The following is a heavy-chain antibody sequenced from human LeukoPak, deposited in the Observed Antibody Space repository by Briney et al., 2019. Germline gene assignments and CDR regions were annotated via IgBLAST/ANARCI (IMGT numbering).Heavy chain of an antibody. Sequence: GGSLRLSCAASGFTFSDYAMSWVRQAPGQGLEWVSTISDDGSGTYYADSVKGRFTISRDNSKNTLFLQINSLRAEDSAVYYCAKDTEYYYDSSGYSNFDSWGQGTLVTVSS. J-gene: IGHJ4*02. CDR1: GFTFSDYA. D-gene: IGHD3-22*01. CDR3: AKDTEYYYDSSGYSNFDS. CDR2: ISDDGSGT. V-gene: IGHV3-23*01.